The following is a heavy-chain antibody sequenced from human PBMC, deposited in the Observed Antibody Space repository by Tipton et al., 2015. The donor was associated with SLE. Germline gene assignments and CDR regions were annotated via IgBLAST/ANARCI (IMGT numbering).Heavy chain of an antibody. D-gene: IGHD2-8*01. CDR2: ISHSGST. V-gene: IGHV4-34*01. J-gene: IGHJ6*02. CDR3: ARGMLTWRGAIIGVDV. Sequence: TLSLTCAVYGGSFSGDHWSWIRQPPGKGLEWIGEISHSGSTNYNPSLKNRVTMSVDPAKNQFSLKLTSVTAADTAVYYCARGMLTWRGAIIGVDVWGQGTSVNVSS. CDR1: GGSFSGDH.